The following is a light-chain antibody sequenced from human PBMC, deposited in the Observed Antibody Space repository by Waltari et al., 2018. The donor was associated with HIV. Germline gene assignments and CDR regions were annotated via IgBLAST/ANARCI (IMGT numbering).Light chain of an antibody. CDR1: PSNIGGNS. CDR3: ATWDDTMSVV. Sequence: SLLTPPPSVSGAPGQRVNIYCSGGPSNIGGNSVNWYRQLPGTAPILLIYNNDQRPSSVPVRFSGSKSATSASLVISGLQSDDEADYYCATWDDTMSVVFGGGTRLTVL. J-gene: IGLJ2*01. CDR2: NND. V-gene: IGLV1-44*01.